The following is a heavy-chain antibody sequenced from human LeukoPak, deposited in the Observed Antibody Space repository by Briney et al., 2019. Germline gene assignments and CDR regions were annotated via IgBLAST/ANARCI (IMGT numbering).Heavy chain of an antibody. V-gene: IGHV3-7*01. CDR3: ARARPEVIFNYFDC. D-gene: IGHD3-3*02. J-gene: IGHJ4*01. Sequence: GGSLRLSCTASGFTFADFYMSWVRQAPGKGLEWVANLDEHGEGKHYGDSVKGRFTISRDNTKNSVYLDMTYLRAEDTATYCCARARPEVIFNYFDCWGQGTLVPVSS. CDR1: GFTFADFY. CDR2: LDEHGEGK.